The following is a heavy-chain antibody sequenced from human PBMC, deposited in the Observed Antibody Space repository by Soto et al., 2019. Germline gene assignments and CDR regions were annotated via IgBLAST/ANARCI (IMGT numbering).Heavy chain of an antibody. J-gene: IGHJ3*02. Sequence: SETLSLTCTVSGGSISSYYWSWIRQPPGKGLEWIGYIYYSGSTNYNPSLKSRVTISVDTPKNQFSLKLSSVTAADTAVYYCAGYCSGGSCYSDAFGIWGQGTMVTVSS. CDR1: GGSISSYY. D-gene: IGHD2-15*01. V-gene: IGHV4-59*08. CDR3: AGYCSGGSCYSDAFGI. CDR2: IYYSGST.